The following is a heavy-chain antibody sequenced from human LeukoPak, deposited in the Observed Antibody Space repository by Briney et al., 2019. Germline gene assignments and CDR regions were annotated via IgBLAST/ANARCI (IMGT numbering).Heavy chain of an antibody. Sequence: PGGSLRLSCAASGFTFSNHAMTWVRQAPGKGLEWVSSISGTSISTFIADSVKGRFTISRDNSKNTLFLQINSLRAEDTAIYFCALGLSKMIRGPVDYWGQGALVTVSS. V-gene: IGHV3-23*01. D-gene: IGHD3-16*02. CDR3: ALGLSKMIRGPVDY. CDR2: ISGTSIST. CDR1: GFTFSNHA. J-gene: IGHJ4*02.